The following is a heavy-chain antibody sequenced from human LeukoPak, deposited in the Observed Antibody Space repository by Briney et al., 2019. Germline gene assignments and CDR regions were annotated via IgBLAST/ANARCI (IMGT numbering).Heavy chain of an antibody. D-gene: IGHD2-2*01. CDR1: GYSFTSYW. CDR3: ARIGGVVPAAWSAFDI. CDR2: IYPGDSDT. V-gene: IGHV5-51*01. J-gene: IGHJ3*02. Sequence: GESQKISCKGSGYSFTSYWIGWVRQMPGKGLEWMGIIYPGDSDTRYSPSFQGQVTISADKSISTAYLQWSSLKASDTAMYYCARIGGVVPAAWSAFDIWGQGTMVTVSS.